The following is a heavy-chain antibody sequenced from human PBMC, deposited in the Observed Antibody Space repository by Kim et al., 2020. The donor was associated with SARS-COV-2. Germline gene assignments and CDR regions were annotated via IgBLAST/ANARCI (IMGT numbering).Heavy chain of an antibody. CDR1: GYTFTSYG. Sequence: ASVKVSCKASGYTFTSYGISWVRQAPGQGLECMGWISAYNGNTNYAQQLQGRVTMTTDTSTSTAYMELRSLRSDDTAVYYCARGARDYYGSGYGMDVWGQGTTVTVSS. J-gene: IGHJ6*02. CDR3: ARGARDYYGSGYGMDV. CDR2: ISAYNGNT. V-gene: IGHV1-18*01. D-gene: IGHD3-10*01.